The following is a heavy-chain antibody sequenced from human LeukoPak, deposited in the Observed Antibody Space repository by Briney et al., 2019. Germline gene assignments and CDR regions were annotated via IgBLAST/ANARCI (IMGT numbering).Heavy chain of an antibody. CDR1: GFTFSSYA. Sequence: QPGRSLRLSCAASGFTFSSYAMHWVRQAPGKGLEWVAVISYDGSNKYYADSVKGRFTISRDNSKNTLYLQMNSLRAEDTAVYYCAKDPLYLGRSGPYSGQGTLVTVSS. D-gene: IGHD3-10*01. J-gene: IGHJ4*02. CDR2: ISYDGSNK. CDR3: AKDPLYLGRSGPY. V-gene: IGHV3-30-3*01.